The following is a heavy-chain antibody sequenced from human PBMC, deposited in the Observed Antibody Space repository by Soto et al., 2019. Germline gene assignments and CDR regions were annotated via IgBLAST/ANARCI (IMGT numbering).Heavy chain of an antibody. CDR2: IHYSGST. V-gene: IGHV4-39*01. D-gene: IGHD2-8*01. CDR1: GDSIGTTHSY. J-gene: IGHJ4*02. CDR3: ARHEGNGNVWPLDY. Sequence: SETLSLTCTVSGDSIGTTHSYWAWIRQSPGKGLEWIGNIHYSGSTYYMPSLRSRVTLSVDTSKNQFSLRLTSVTAEDTAVYYCARHEGNGNVWPLDYWGQGIPVTVSS.